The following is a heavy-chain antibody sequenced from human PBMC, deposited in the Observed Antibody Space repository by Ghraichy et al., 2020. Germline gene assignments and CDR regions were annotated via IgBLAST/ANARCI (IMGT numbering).Heavy chain of an antibody. D-gene: IGHD3-3*01. Sequence: GESLNISCAASGFTFSSYVMSWVRQAPGKGLEWVSGISGSGGSTYYADSVKGRFTISRDNSKNTLYLQMNSLRVEDTALYYCARDLAEWLPGDHFDYWCQGTLVTVSS. V-gene: IGHV3-23*01. CDR1: GFTFSSYV. J-gene: IGHJ4*02. CDR3: ARDLAEWLPGDHFDY. CDR2: ISGSGGST.